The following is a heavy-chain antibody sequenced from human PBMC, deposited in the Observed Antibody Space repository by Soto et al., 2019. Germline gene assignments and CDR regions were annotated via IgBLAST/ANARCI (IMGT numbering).Heavy chain of an antibody. CDR2: IWYDGSNT. Sequence: HPGGSLRLSCAASGFNFRSHGMHWVRQAPGKGLEWVAFIWYDGSNTYYGDSVKGRFTISRDNSKNTLYLQMNSLRAEDTAIYYCARDRRYDDYVLSFWGQGTLVTVSS. V-gene: IGHV3-33*01. CDR3: ARDRRYDDYVLSF. D-gene: IGHD4-17*01. CDR1: GFNFRSHG. J-gene: IGHJ1*01.